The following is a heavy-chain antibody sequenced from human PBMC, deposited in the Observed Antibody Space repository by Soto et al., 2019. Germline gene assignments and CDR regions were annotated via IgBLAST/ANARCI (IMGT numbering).Heavy chain of an antibody. V-gene: IGHV5-10-1*01. CDR1: GYSFTSYW. D-gene: IGHD1-1*01. CDR2: IDPSDSYT. Sequence: GESLKISCKGSGYSFTSYWISWVRQMPGKGLEWMGRIDPSDSYTNYSPSFQGHVTISADKSISTAYLQWSSLKGAGTAMYYCEVGAMVHREDEYYYSGMDVWGQGTKVTVSS. J-gene: IGHJ6*02. CDR3: EVGAMVHREDEYYYSGMDV.